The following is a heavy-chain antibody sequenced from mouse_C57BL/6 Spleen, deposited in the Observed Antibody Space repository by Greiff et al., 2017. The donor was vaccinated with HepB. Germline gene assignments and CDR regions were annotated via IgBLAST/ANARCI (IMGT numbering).Heavy chain of an antibody. J-gene: IGHJ3*01. CDR3: ARDDYEGFAY. V-gene: IGHV3-1*01. CDR2: ISYSGST. CDR1: GYSITSGYD. D-gene: IGHD2-4*01. Sequence: EVQLQQSGPGMVKPSQSLSLTCTVTGYSITSGYDWHWIRHFPGNKLEWMGYISYSGSTNYNPSLKSRISITHDTSKNHFFLKLNSVTTEDTATYYCARDDYEGFAYWGQGTLVTVSA.